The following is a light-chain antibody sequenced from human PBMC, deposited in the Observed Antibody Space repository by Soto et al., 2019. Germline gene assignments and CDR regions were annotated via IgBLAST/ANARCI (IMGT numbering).Light chain of an antibody. CDR2: AAA. CDR3: QQAYGAPPT. Sequence: DIQMTQSPSSLSASVGDRVTITCRASQSITTYLNWYQQTSGEAPKLLIYAAARLHTGVPSRFSGSGSGTDFTLTISSLQPEDFATYYCQQAYGAPPTFGQGTRLEIK. CDR1: QSITTY. J-gene: IGKJ5*01. V-gene: IGKV1-39*01.